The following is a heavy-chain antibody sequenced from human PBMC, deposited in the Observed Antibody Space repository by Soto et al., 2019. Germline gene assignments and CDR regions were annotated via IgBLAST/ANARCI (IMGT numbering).Heavy chain of an antibody. Sequence: GGSLSLPCEASGFDCKTFAMGWVRPASGERLQSVSRITGYGGSTFYADSVKGRFSLARDASKNTLTLQLNSLRVEDTAHYYCPKADGEQWLIPHLDHWGPVTQVTVSS. CDR2: ITGYGGST. CDR3: PKADGEQWLIPHLDH. V-gene: IGHV3-23*01. J-gene: IGHJ1*01. CDR1: GFDCKTFA. D-gene: IGHD6-19*01.